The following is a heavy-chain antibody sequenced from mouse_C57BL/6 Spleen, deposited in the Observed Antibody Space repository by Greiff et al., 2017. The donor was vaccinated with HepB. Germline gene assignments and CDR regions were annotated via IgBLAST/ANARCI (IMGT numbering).Heavy chain of an antibody. CDR1: GYTFTSYW. Sequence: EVQLQQSGTVLARPGASVKMSCKTSGYTFTSYWMHWVKQRPGQGLEWIGAIYPGNSDTSYNQKFKGKAKLTAVTSASTAYMELSSLTNEDSAVYYCTIRSEKYYYAMDYWGQGTSVTVSS. D-gene: IGHD1-1*01. J-gene: IGHJ4*01. V-gene: IGHV1-5*01. CDR3: TIRSEKYYYAMDY. CDR2: IYPGNSDT.